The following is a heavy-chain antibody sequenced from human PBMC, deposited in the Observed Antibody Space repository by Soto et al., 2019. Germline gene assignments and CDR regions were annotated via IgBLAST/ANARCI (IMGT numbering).Heavy chain of an antibody. CDR1: GGSISSSNW. Sequence: TLSLTCAVSGGSISSSNWWSWVRQPPGKGLEWIGEIYHSGSTNYNPSLKSRVTISVDTSKNQFSLKLSSVTAADMAVYYCARERGSYNYYYYGMDVWGQGTTVTVSS. CDR2: IYHSGST. J-gene: IGHJ6*02. V-gene: IGHV4-4*02. CDR3: ARERGSYNYYYYGMDV. D-gene: IGHD1-26*01.